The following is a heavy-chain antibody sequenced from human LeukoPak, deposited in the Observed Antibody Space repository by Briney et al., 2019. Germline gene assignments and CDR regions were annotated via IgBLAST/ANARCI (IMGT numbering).Heavy chain of an antibody. CDR1: RCTFSSYA. Sequence: SVKVSCKASRCTFSSYAISWVRQAPGQGLEWMGGIIPIFGTANYAQKFQGRVTITADESTSTAYMELSSLRYEDTAVYYCARDNRPYYYYYGMDVWGKGTTVTVSS. V-gene: IGHV1-69*13. CDR2: IIPIFGTA. D-gene: IGHD2/OR15-2a*01. J-gene: IGHJ6*04. CDR3: ARDNRPYYYYYGMDV.